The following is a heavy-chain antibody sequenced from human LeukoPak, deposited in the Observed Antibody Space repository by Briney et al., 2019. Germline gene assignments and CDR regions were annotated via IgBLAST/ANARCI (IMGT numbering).Heavy chain of an antibody. CDR2: IYYSGST. Sequence: PSETLSLTCTVSGGSISSSSYYWGWIRQPPGKGLEWIGSIYYSGSTYYNPSLKSRVTISVDTSKNQFSLKLSSVTAADTAVYYCARDHRSSSWYSSWFDPWGQGTLVTVSS. V-gene: IGHV4-39*07. D-gene: IGHD6-13*01. J-gene: IGHJ5*02. CDR3: ARDHRSSSWYSSWFDP. CDR1: GGSISSSSYY.